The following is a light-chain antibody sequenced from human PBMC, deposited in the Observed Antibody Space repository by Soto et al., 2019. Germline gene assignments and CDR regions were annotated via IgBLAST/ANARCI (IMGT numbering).Light chain of an antibody. CDR2: LNSDGSH. J-gene: IGLJ3*02. CDR3: QTWDTGSRGV. V-gene: IGLV4-69*01. CDR1: SGHSSYA. Sequence: QSVLTQSPSASASLGASVKLTCTLSSGHSSYAIVWHQQQPEKGPRYLMKLNSDGSHSKGDGIPDRFSGSSSGAERYLSISSLQSEDEADYYCQTWDTGSRGVFGGGTKLTVL.